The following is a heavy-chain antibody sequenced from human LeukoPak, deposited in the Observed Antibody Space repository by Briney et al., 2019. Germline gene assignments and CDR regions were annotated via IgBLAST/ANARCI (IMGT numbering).Heavy chain of an antibody. J-gene: IGHJ4*02. CDR3: ARSQGPYDY. Sequence: GGSLRLSCAASGFTFSSYWMSWVRQAPGKGLEWVANIKQDGSEKYYADSVKGRFTISRDNAKNTLYLQLNSLRAEDTAIYYCARSQGPYDYWGQGTLVTVSS. V-gene: IGHV3-7*01. CDR2: IKQDGSEK. CDR1: GFTFSSYW.